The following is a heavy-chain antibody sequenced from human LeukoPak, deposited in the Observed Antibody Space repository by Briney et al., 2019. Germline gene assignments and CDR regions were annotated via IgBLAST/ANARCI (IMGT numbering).Heavy chain of an antibody. CDR2: MNPNSGNT. Sequence: GASVTVSCKASGYTFTSYDINWVRQATGQGLEWMGWMNPNSGNTGYAQKFQGRVTMTRNTSISTAYMELSSLRSEDTAVYYCARVRRFLEWLFPGGYYYYGMDVWGQGTTVTVSS. D-gene: IGHD3-3*01. CDR3: ARVRRFLEWLFPGGYYYYGMDV. V-gene: IGHV1-8*01. J-gene: IGHJ6*02. CDR1: GYTFTSYD.